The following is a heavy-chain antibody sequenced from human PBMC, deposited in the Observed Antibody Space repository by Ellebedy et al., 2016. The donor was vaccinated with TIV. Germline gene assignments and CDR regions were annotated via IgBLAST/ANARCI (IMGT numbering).Heavy chain of an antibody. CDR2: IIWNTGRT. J-gene: IGHJ5*02. D-gene: IGHD1-1*01. Sequence: PGGSLRLSCAVFGFTPHDHGMHWVRQAPGKGLEWVSGIIWNTGRTGYADSVKGRFTISRDNAKNSLYLQMNSLRVEDTALYYCTKDVDPGGLYSWGQGTRVTVSS. CDR1: GFTPHDHG. CDR3: TKDVDPGGLYS. V-gene: IGHV3-9*02.